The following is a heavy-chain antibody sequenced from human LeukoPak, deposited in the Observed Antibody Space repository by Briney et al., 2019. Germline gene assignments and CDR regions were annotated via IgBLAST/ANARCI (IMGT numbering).Heavy chain of an antibody. CDR1: GFTFNNIA. Sequence: GGSLRLSCSASGFTFNNIAMHCVRQAPGKGLEYVSGVSRNGDSTYYADAVKGRFTISRDNSKNTLYLQMSSLRAEDTAVYYCMYPVLGAVEWGQGTLVTVSS. D-gene: IGHD1-26*01. CDR2: VSRNGDST. CDR3: MYPVLGAVE. J-gene: IGHJ4*02. V-gene: IGHV3-64D*09.